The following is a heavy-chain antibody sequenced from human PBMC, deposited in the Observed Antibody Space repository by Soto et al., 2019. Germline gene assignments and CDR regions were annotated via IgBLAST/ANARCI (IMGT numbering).Heavy chain of an antibody. D-gene: IGHD1-26*01. Sequence: ASVKVSCKASGYTFTGYYMHWVRQAPGQGLEWMGWINPNSGGTNYAQKFQGRVTMTRDTSISTAYMELSRLRSDDTAVYYCARVRRELLRDPWFDYWGQGTLVTVSS. CDR3: ARVRRELLRDPWFDY. J-gene: IGHJ4*02. CDR1: GYTFTGYY. CDR2: INPNSGGT. V-gene: IGHV1-2*02.